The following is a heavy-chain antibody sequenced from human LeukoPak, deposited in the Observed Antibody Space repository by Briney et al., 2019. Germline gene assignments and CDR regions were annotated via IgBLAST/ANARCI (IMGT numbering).Heavy chain of an antibody. D-gene: IGHD3-3*01. V-gene: IGHV4-31*03. Sequence: TLSLTCTVSGVSISSGCFYCSWLRQHPGKGLEWVGYIYYSGSTYYNPSLESRVTISVDTSKNQFSLKLRSVTAADTAVYYCARGSDFWSGPWGQGTLVTVSS. CDR2: IYYSGST. CDR3: ARGSDFWSGP. CDR1: GVSISSGCFY. J-gene: IGHJ5*02.